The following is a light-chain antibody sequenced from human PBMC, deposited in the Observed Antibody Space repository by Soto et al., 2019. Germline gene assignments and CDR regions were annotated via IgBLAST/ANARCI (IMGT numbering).Light chain of an antibody. J-gene: IGLJ1*01. CDR2: EVT. CDR1: SGDIGSYNR. V-gene: IGLV2-14*01. CDR3: SSYTHSHARAGV. Sequence: QSALPQPASGSGAPGQSITISCTGTSGDIGSYNRVSWYQQHPGKAPKLIIYEVTDRPSGVSNRFSGSKSGKTASLTSSGLQDEDEAEYYCSSYTHSHARAGVFGTGTKLTVL.